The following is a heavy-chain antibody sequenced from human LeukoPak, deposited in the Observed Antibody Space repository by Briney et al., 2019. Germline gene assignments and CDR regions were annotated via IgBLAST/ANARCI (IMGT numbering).Heavy chain of an antibody. J-gene: IGHJ4*02. V-gene: IGHV3-21*01. Sequence: GGSLRLSCAASGFTFSSYSMSWVRKAPGKGLGWVSSISISSRYIYSAHSVKGRLTISRDNAKNSLYLQMNSLRAEDTAVYYCARAYCSSTSCSWGVDYWGQGTLVTVSS. CDR3: ARAYCSSTSCSWGVDY. CDR1: GFTFSSYS. CDR2: ISISSRYI. D-gene: IGHD2-2*01.